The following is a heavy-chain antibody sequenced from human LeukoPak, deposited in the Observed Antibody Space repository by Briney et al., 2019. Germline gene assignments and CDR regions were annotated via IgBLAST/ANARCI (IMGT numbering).Heavy chain of an antibody. CDR1: EFRFGRDW. Sequence: GGSLRLTCVASEFRFGRDWISWVRQAPGKGLEWVANINQDGSEKYYVDSVKGRFTISRDNAKNSLYLQMNSLRAEDTAVYYCGRAYGAGSCDYWGQGTLVTVSS. V-gene: IGHV3-7*01. J-gene: IGHJ4*02. CDR3: GRAYGAGSCDY. D-gene: IGHD3-10*01. CDR2: INQDGSEK.